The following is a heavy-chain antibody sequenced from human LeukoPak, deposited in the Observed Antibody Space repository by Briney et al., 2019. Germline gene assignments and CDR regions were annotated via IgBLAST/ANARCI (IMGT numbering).Heavy chain of an antibody. CDR2: ISAYNGNT. Sequence: ASVKVSCKASGYTFTSYGISLVRQAPGQGLEWMGWISAYNGNTNYAQKLQGRVTMTTDTSTSTAYMELRSLRSDDTAVYYCARDKGDILTGYFPDYWGQGTLVTVSS. CDR1: GYTFTSYG. CDR3: ARDKGDILTGYFPDY. J-gene: IGHJ4*02. D-gene: IGHD3-9*01. V-gene: IGHV1-18*01.